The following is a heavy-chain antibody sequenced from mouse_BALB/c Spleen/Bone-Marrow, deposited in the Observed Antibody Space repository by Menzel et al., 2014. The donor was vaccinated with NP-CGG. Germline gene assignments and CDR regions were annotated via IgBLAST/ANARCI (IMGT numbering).Heavy chain of an antibody. CDR1: GLSFSNYG. V-gene: IGHV5-9-2*01. J-gene: IGHJ3*01. CDR2: ISGDGRYT. D-gene: IGHD2-4*01. CDR3: ARHAYYDQTEVSFVY. Sequence: EVKLQESGGGLVKSGGSLKLSCAASGLSFSNYGMSWVRQTPEKRLECVATISGDGRYTFYSDSVKGRFTISRDNAKNNLYLQLSSLRSEDTALYYCARHAYYDQTEVSFVYWGQGTLVTVSA.